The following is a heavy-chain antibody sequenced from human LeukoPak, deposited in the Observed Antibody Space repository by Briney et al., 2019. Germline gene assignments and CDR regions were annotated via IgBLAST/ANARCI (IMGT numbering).Heavy chain of an antibody. CDR1: GFTFSTYS. CDR2: IGYSNIPI. D-gene: IGHD6-19*01. CDR3: ARGRYSSGWLFDY. V-gene: IGHV3-48*01. J-gene: IGHJ4*02. Sequence: GGSLRLSCAASGFTFSTYSMTWVRQAPGKGLEWVSYIGYSNIPIYYADSVRGRFTVSRDNARNSQYLQMNSLRAEDTAVYYCARGRYSSGWLFDYWGQGTLVTVSS.